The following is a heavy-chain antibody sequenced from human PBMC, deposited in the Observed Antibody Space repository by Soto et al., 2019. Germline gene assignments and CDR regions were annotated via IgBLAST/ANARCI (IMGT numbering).Heavy chain of an antibody. CDR1: GFTFSSYW. J-gene: IGHJ4*02. CDR3: ASYYGSGSYWPTY. CDR2: INSDGRST. D-gene: IGHD3-10*01. V-gene: IGHV3-74*01. Sequence: EVQLVESGGGLVQPGGSLRLSCAASGFTFSSYWMHWVRQAPGKGLVWVSRINSDGRSTSYADSVKGRFTISRDNAKHTLYLQMNSLRAEDTAVYYCASYYGSGSYWPTYWGQGTLVTVSS.